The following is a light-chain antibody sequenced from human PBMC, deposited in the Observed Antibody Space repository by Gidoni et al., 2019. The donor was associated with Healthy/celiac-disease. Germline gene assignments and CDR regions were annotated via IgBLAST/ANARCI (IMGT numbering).Light chain of an antibody. CDR3: MQALQNPPACS. J-gene: IGKJ2*04. CDR1: QSLLHSNGYNY. V-gene: IGKV2-28*01. Sequence: DIVMTQSPLSLPVTPGEPASISCRSSQSLLHSNGYNYLDWYLQKPGQSPQLLIYLGSNRASGVPDRFSGSGSGTDFTLKISRVEAEDVGVYYCMQALQNPPACSFGQGTKLEIK. CDR2: LGS.